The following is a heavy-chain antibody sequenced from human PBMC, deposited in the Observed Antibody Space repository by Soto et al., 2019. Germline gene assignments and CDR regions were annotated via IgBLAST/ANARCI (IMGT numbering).Heavy chain of an antibody. Sequence: GGSLRLSCAASGFTFSSYAMSWVRQAPGKGLEWVSAISGSGGSTYYADSVKGRFTISRDNSKNTLYLQMNSLRAEDTAVYYCAKEAPGYYGTPTYYYYYYGMDVWGQGTTVTVSS. CDR1: GFTFSSYA. CDR2: ISGSGGST. D-gene: IGHD3-9*01. J-gene: IGHJ6*02. CDR3: AKEAPGYYGTPTYYYYYYGMDV. V-gene: IGHV3-23*01.